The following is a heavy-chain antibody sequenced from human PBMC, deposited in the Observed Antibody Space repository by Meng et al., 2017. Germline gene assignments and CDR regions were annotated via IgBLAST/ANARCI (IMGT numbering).Heavy chain of an antibody. V-gene: IGHV3-30*01. J-gene: IGHJ4*02. CDR1: GFTFSSYA. D-gene: IGHD3-10*01. CDR3: ASMGY. CDR2: ISYDGSNK. Sequence: QVQLVECGGGVVQPGRSLRLSCAASGFTFSSYAMHWVRQAPGKGLEWVAVISYDGSNKYYADSVKGRFTISRDNSKNTLYLQMNSLRAEDTAVYYCASMGYWGQGTLVTAPQ.